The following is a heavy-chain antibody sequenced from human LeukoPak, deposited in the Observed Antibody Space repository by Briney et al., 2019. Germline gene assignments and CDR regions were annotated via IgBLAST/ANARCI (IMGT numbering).Heavy chain of an antibody. CDR3: ARSLWFGELLRALLGY. D-gene: IGHD3-10*01. V-gene: IGHV1-46*01. J-gene: IGHJ4*02. CDR1: GYTFTSYY. Sequence: GASVKVSCKASGYTFTSYYMHWVRQAPGQGLEWMGIINPSGGSTSYAQKFQGRVTMTRDTSTSTVYMELSSLRSEDKAVYYCARSLWFGELLRALLGYWGQGTLVTVSS. CDR2: INPSGGST.